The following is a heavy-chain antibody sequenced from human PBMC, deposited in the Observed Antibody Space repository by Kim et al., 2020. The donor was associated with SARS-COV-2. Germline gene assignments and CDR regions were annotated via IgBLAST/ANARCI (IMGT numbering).Heavy chain of an antibody. J-gene: IGHJ6*02. D-gene: IGHD3-10*01. CDR1: GYTFTSYY. Sequence: ASVKVSCKASGYTFTSYYMHWVRQAPGQGLEWMGIINPSGGSTSYAQKFQGRVTMTRDTSTSTVYMELSSLRSEDTAVYYCARPYGSGSYYHYYYGMDVWGQGTTVTVSS. V-gene: IGHV1-46*01. CDR3: ARPYGSGSYYHYYYGMDV. CDR2: INPSGGST.